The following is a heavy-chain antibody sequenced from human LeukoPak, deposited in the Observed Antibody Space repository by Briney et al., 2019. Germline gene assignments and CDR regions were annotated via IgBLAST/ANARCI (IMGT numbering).Heavy chain of an antibody. Sequence: SETLSLTCAVCGGSFSGYYWSWIRQPPGKGLEWIGEINHSGSTNYNPSLKSRVTISVDTSKNQFSLKLSSVTAADTAVYYCATRSVVVVVAATQDWFDPWGQGTLVTVSS. D-gene: IGHD2-15*01. CDR1: GGSFSGYY. J-gene: IGHJ5*02. V-gene: IGHV4-34*01. CDR3: ATRSVVVVVAATQDWFDP. CDR2: INHSGST.